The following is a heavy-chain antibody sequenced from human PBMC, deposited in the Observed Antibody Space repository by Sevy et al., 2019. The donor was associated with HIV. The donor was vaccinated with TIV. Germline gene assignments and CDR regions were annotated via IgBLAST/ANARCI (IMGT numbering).Heavy chain of an antibody. J-gene: IGHJ4*02. CDR1: GFTFSNYG. Sequence: GGSLRLSCAASGFTFSNYGMHWVRQAPGKGLEWVAVISYDGSKKYYADSVKGRFTISRDNSKNTLYLQMNSLGTQDTAVYYCAKRPSLFYLLDYWGQGTLVTVSS. CDR3: AKRPSLFYLLDY. D-gene: IGHD3-3*01. V-gene: IGHV3-30*18. CDR2: ISYDGSKK.